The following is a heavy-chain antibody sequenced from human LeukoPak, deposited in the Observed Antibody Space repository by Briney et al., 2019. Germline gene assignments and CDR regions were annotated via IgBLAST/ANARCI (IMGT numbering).Heavy chain of an antibody. CDR1: GYTFTGYY. V-gene: IGHV1-2*02. Sequence: AASVKVSCKASGYTFTGYYMHWVRQAPGQGLEWMGWINPNSGGTNYAQKFQGRVTMTRDTSISTAYMELSRLTSDDTAVYFCAREDATGTTGFDYWGQGTLVTVSS. D-gene: IGHD1-1*01. CDR2: INPNSGGT. CDR3: AREDATGTTGFDY. J-gene: IGHJ4*02.